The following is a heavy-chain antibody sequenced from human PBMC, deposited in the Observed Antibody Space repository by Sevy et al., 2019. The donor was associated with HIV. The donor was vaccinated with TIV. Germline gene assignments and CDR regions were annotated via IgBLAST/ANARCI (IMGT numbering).Heavy chain of an antibody. CDR3: AGPNYYDSSGSFGAFDI. Sequence: GESLKISCKGSGYSFTSYWIGWVRQMPGKGLEWMGIIYPVDSDTRYSPAFQGQVTISADKTISTAYLQGSSLKASDNAMYYCAGPNYYDSSGSFGAFDIWGQGTMVTVSS. J-gene: IGHJ3*02. CDR2: IYPVDSDT. CDR1: GYSFTSYW. D-gene: IGHD3-22*01. V-gene: IGHV5-51*01.